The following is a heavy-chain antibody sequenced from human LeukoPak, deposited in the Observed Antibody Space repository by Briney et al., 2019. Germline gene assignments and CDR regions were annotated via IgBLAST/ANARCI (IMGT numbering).Heavy chain of an antibody. CDR3: ASEGAGTFDY. CDR2: IYYSGST. Sequence: SETLSFTCTVSGGSVSSGSYYWSWIRQPPGKGLEWIGYIYYSGSTNYNPSLKSRVTISVDTSKNQFSLKLSSVTAADTAVYYCASEGAGTFDYWGQGTLVTVSS. J-gene: IGHJ4*02. V-gene: IGHV4-61*01. CDR1: GGSVSSGSYY. D-gene: IGHD6-13*01.